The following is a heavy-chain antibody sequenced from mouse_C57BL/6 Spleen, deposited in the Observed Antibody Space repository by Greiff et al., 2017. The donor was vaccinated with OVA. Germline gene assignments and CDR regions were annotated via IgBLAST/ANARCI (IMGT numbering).Heavy chain of an antibody. CDR1: GYPFTSYW. Sequence: QVHLQQPGTELVKPGASVKLSCKASGYPFTSYWMHWVKQRPGQGLEWIGNINPSNGGTNYNEKFKSKATLTVDKSSSTAYMQLSSLTSEDSAVYYCARLRGPLLNAMDYWGQGTSVTVSS. CDR2: INPSNGGT. D-gene: IGHD1-1*01. CDR3: ARLRGPLLNAMDY. V-gene: IGHV1-53*01. J-gene: IGHJ4*01.